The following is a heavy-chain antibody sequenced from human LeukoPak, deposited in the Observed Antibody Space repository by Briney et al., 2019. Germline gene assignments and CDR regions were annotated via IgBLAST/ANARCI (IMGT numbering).Heavy chain of an antibody. CDR2: ISSSSSYI. J-gene: IGHJ6*03. V-gene: IGHV3-21*01. Sequence: RGSLRLSCAASGFTFSSYSMNWVRQAPGKGLEWVSSISSSSSYIYYADSVKGRFTISRDNAKNSLYLQMNSLRAEDTAVYYCARDPRGYSGYDNYYYYMDVWGKGTTVTVSS. CDR1: GFTFSSYS. D-gene: IGHD5-12*01. CDR3: ARDPRGYSGYDNYYYYMDV.